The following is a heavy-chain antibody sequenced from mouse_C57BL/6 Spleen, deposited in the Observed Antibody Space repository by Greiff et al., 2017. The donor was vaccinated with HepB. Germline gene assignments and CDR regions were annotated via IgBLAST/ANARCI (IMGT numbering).Heavy chain of an antibody. Sequence: QVHVKQPGAELVRPGTSVKLSCKASGYTFTSYWMHWVKQRPGQGLEWIGVIDPSDSYTNYNQKFKGKATLTVDTSSSTAYMQLSSLTSEDSAVYYCARSAHYYGSSVFYFDYWGQGTTLTVSS. J-gene: IGHJ2*01. CDR3: ARSAHYYGSSVFYFDY. D-gene: IGHD1-1*01. CDR2: IDPSDSYT. V-gene: IGHV1-59*01. CDR1: GYTFTSYW.